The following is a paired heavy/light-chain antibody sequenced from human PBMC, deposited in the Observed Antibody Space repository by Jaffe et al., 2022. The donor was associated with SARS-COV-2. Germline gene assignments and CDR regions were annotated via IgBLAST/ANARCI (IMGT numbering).Heavy chain of an antibody. CDR2: INTNTGNP. CDR1: GYTFVDFA. V-gene: IGHV7-4-1*02. D-gene: IGHD3-10*01. Sequence: QVQVVQSGSELKKPGASVKVSCKASGYTFVDFAMNWVRQAPGQGLEWMGWINTNTGNPTYAQGFTGRFVFSMDTSVSTAFLQIISLEAEDTAVYYCARGGYYGFDYWGQGTLVTVSS. J-gene: IGHJ4*02. CDR3: ARGGYYGFDY.
Light chain of an antibody. CDR2: EVS. CDR1: SSDVGGYNY. Sequence: QSALTQPPSASGSPGQSVTISCTGTSSDVGGYNYVSWYQQHPGKAPKLMIYEVSKRPSGVPDRFSGSKSGNTASLTVSGLQAEDEADYYCSSYAGRNNYVFGTGTKVTAL. CDR3: SSYAGRNNYV. J-gene: IGLJ1*01. V-gene: IGLV2-8*01.